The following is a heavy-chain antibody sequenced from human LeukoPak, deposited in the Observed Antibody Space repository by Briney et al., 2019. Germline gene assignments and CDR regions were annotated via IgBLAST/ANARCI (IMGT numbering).Heavy chain of an antibody. Sequence: PSETLSLTCTVSGGSIGNSSSYWGWLREAPGKGLEWIGNFRLSGSTDYNPSLKSRVTISVDTSKNQFSLKLSSVTAADTAVYYCASPAPGSGYDILTGYMGGPIDYWGQGTLVTVSS. CDR3: ASPAPGSGYDILTGYMGGPIDY. D-gene: IGHD3-9*01. CDR1: GGSIGNSSSY. J-gene: IGHJ4*02. CDR2: FRLSGST. V-gene: IGHV4-39*01.